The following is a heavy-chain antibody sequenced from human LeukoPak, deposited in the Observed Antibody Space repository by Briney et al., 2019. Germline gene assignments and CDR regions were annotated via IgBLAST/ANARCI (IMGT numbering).Heavy chain of an antibody. J-gene: IGHJ6*03. CDR2: MNPNSGNT. D-gene: IGHD3-3*01. CDR3: ARVGGYDFWSGYYSYYYMDV. CDR1: GYTFTSYD. Sequence: GASVKVSCKASGYTFTSYDINWVRQATGQGLEWMGWMNPNSGNTGYAQKFQGRVTITADKSTSTAYMELSSLRSEDTAVYYCARVGGYDFWSGYYSYYYMDVWGKGTTVTVSS. V-gene: IGHV1-8*01.